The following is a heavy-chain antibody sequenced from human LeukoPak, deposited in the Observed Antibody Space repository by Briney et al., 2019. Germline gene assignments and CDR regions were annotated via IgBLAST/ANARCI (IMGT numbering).Heavy chain of an antibody. V-gene: IGHV4-39*01. CDR1: GDSISSSSYY. J-gene: IGHJ4*02. CDR2: IYYSGGT. D-gene: IGHD5-18*01. CDR3: ATLGYSYGTDY. Sequence: PSETLSLTCTVSGDSISSSSYYWGWIRQPPGKGLEWIGSIYYSGGTYYNPSLKSRVTISVDTSKNQFSLKLSSVTAADTAVYYCATLGYSYGTDYWGQGTLVTVSS.